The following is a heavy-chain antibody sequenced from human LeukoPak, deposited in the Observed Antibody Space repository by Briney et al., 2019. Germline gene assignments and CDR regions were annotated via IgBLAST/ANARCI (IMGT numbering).Heavy chain of an antibody. CDR2: MSGSSSIT. V-gene: IGHV3-23*01. D-gene: IGHD4-17*01. J-gene: IGHJ4*02. Sequence: RGALRLSCTAPGFPSSNYATSTVRQAPEKGPEWVSAMSGSSSITFYGDAVKGRFTISRDNSKNTLYLQMNRLRAEDTAIYCCAKGHGVSFYYCGEGTLVTVSS. CDR1: GFPSSNYA. CDR3: AKGHGVSFYY.